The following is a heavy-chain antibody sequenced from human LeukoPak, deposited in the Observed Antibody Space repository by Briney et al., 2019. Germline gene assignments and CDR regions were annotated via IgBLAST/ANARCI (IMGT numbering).Heavy chain of an antibody. CDR2: ISSASSYT. CDR1: GFTFSDYY. CDR3: ARDHIAAAGPMVTDFDY. D-gene: IGHD6-13*01. J-gene: IGHJ4*02. V-gene: IGHV3-11*06. Sequence: GGSLRLSCAASGFTFSDYYMSWIRQAPGKGLEWVSYISSASSYTNYADSVKGRSTISRDNAKNSLYLQMNSLRAEDTAVYYCARDHIAAAGPMVTDFDYWGQGTLVTVSS.